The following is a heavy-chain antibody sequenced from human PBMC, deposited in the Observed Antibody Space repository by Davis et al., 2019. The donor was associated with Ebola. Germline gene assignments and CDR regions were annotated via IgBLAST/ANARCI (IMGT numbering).Heavy chain of an antibody. J-gene: IGHJ2*01. Sequence: ASVKVSCKASGYTFTSYGIRWVRQAPGQGLEWMGWISAYNGNTNYAQKLQGRVTMTTDTSTSTAYMELRSLRSDDTAVYYCARGSFVVVPAATQNDNWYFDLWGQGTLVTVSS. CDR1: GYTFTSYG. CDR2: ISAYNGNT. CDR3: ARGSFVVVPAATQNDNWYFDL. V-gene: IGHV1-18*01. D-gene: IGHD2-2*01.